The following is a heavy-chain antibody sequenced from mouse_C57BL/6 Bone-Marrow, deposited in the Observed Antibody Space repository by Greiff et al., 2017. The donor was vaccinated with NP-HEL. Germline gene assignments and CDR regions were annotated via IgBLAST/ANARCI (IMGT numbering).Heavy chain of an antibody. J-gene: IGHJ4*01. CDR3: ARGDYGSSRFGYARDY. Sequence: VQGVESGAELVKPGASVKISCKASGYAFSSYWMNWVKERPGKGLEWIGQIYPGDGDTKYNGKFKGKATLTADKSSSTAYMQVSSLTSEDSAVYFCARGDYGSSRFGYARDYWGQGTSVTVSS. CDR2: IYPGDGDT. V-gene: IGHV1-80*01. CDR1: GYAFSSYW. D-gene: IGHD1-1*01.